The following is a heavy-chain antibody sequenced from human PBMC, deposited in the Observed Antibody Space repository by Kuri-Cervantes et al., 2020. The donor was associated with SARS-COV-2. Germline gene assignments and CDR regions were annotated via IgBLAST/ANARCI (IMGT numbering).Heavy chain of an antibody. V-gene: IGHV1-46*01. CDR2: INPRGGST. J-gene: IGHJ5*02. D-gene: IGHD1-1*01. Sequence: ASVKVSCKASGYTFSDYYMHWVRQAPGQGLEWTGIINPRGGSTNYAQKFQGRVTMTRDTSTSTVNMELSSLRSEDTAVYYCAREGRDNYPLDLWGQGTLVTVSS. CDR3: AREGRDNYPLDL. CDR1: GYTFSDYY.